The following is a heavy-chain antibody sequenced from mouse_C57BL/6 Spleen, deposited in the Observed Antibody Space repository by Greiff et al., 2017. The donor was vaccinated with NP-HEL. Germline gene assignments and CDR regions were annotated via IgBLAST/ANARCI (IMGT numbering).Heavy chain of an antibody. CDR1: GYTFTDHT. J-gene: IGHJ2*01. V-gene: IGHV1-78*01. D-gene: IGHD1-1*01. CDR2: IYPRDGST. CDR3: ARGPLITTVVATENYFDD. Sequence: QVQLKQSDAELVKPGASVKISCKVSGYTFTDHTIHWMKQRPEQGLEWIGYIYPRDGSTKYNEKFKGKATLTADKSSSTAYMQLNSLTSEDSAVYFCARGPLITTVVATENYFDDWGKGTTLTVSS.